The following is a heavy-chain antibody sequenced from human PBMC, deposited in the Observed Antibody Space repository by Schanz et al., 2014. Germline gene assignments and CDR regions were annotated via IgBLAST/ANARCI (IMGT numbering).Heavy chain of an antibody. CDR3: AKSLESYPGGRCSRGYFDY. CDR2: ISSSSSTR. V-gene: IGHV3-48*01. J-gene: IGHJ4*02. Sequence: EVQLVESGGGLVQPGGSLRLSCAASGFTFSSYSMNWVRQAPGRGLEWVSYISSSSSTRYYADSVKGRFTISRDNAKNSLFLQMNSLRAEDTAVYYCAKSLESYPGGRCSRGYFDYWGQGTLVTVSS. CDR1: GFTFSSYS. D-gene: IGHD2-15*01.